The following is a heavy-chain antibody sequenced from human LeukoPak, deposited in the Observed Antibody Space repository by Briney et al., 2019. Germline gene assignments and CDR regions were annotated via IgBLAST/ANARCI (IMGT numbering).Heavy chain of an antibody. Sequence: GGPLTLSCAASRLTFNSYSMIWVRQSRGKGLEWVSSISSSSSYIYYADSVKGRFTISRDNAKNSLYLQMNSLRAEDTAVYYCARGWREVATISLCWGQGTLVTAS. V-gene: IGHV3-21*01. D-gene: IGHD5-24*01. CDR1: RLTFNSYS. J-gene: IGHJ4*02. CDR3: ARGWREVATISLC. CDR2: ISSSSSYI.